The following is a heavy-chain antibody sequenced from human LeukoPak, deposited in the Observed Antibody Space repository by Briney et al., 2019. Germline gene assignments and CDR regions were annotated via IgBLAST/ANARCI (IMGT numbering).Heavy chain of an antibody. CDR1: GGSIGSYY. V-gene: IGHV4-59*01. Sequence: PSETPSLTCTVSGGSIGSYYWNWIRQAPGKGLEWIGYIHYSGSTNHNSSLKSRVTISVDTSKNQYSLKLSSVIAADTAVYYCARDGVAGGFDYWGQGTLVTVSS. J-gene: IGHJ4*02. D-gene: IGHD6-19*01. CDR3: ARDGVAGGFDY. CDR2: IHYSGST.